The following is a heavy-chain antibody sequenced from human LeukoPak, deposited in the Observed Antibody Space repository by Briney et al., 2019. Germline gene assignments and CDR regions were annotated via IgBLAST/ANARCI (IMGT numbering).Heavy chain of an antibody. CDR2: IYYSGST. V-gene: IGHV4-39*01. CDR3: ARGILTGYYALDY. Sequence: PSETLSLTCTVSGGSISSSSYYWGWIRQPPGKGLEWIGSIYYSGSTYYNPSLKSRVTISVDTSKNQFSLKLSSVTAADTAVYYCARGILTGYYALDYWGQGTLVTVSS. CDR1: GGSISSSSYY. J-gene: IGHJ4*02. D-gene: IGHD3-9*01.